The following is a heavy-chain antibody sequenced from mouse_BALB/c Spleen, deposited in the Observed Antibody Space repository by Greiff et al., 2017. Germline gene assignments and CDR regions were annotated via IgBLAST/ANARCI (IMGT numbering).Heavy chain of an antibody. Sequence: VQLQESGPGLVAPSQSLSITCTVSGFSLTNSGVHWVRQPPGKGLEWLGVIWGDGSTNYNSALKSRLSISKDNSKSQVFLKMNSLQTDDTARYYCAKHGSSYDWYFDVWGAGTTVTVSS. CDR1: GFSLTNSG. J-gene: IGHJ1*01. CDR3: AKHGSSYDWYFDV. V-gene: IGHV2-6-6*01. CDR2: IWGDGST. D-gene: IGHD1-1*01.